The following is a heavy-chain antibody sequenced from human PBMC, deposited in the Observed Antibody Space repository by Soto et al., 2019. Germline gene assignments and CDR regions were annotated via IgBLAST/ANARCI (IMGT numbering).Heavy chain of an antibody. J-gene: IGHJ4*02. V-gene: IGHV4-59*01. CDR1: GGSISSYY. CDR2: IYCSGST. CDR3: ARGMSEEQIFYYFDY. Sequence: PSETLSLTCTVSGGSISSYYWSWIRQPPGKGLEWIGYIYCSGSTNYNPSLKNRVTISVDASKSQFYLKLRSVTAADTAVYYCARGMSEEQIFYYFDYWGQGALVTAPQ. D-gene: IGHD3-9*01.